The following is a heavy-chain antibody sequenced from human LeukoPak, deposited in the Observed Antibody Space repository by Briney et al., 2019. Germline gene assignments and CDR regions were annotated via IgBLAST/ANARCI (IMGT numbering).Heavy chain of an antibody. CDR3: AKDSLGYSSSWYYMDV. V-gene: IGHV3-30*02. Sequence: GGSLRLSCAASGFTFSSYGMHWVRQAPGKGLEWVAFIRYDGSNKYYADSVKGRSTISRDNSKNTLYLQMNSLRAEDTAAYYCAKDSLGYSSSWYYMDVWGKGTTVTVSS. CDR2: IRYDGSNK. CDR1: GFTFSSYG. D-gene: IGHD6-13*01. J-gene: IGHJ6*03.